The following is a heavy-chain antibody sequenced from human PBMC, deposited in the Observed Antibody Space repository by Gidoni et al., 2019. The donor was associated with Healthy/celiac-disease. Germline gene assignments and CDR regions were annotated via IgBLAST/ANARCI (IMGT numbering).Heavy chain of an antibody. V-gene: IGHV1-46*01. CDR1: GYTFTSYY. D-gene: IGHD3-3*01. CDR2: INPSGGST. CDR3: ARAGGVVIALDY. Sequence: QLQLVQSGAEVKKPCASVQVSCKASGYTFTSYYMHWVRQAPGQGLEWMGIINPSGGSTSYAQKFQGRVTMTRDTSTSTVYMELSSLRSEDTAVYYCARAGGVVIALDYWGQGTLVTVSS. J-gene: IGHJ4*02.